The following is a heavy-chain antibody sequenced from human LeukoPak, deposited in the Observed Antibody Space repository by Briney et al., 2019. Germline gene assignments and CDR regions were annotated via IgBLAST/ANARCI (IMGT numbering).Heavy chain of an antibody. Sequence: PSETLSLTCTVSGYSISSGYYWGWIRQPPGKGLEWIGSNYHSGSTYYNPSLTSRVTISVDTSKDQFSLKLSSVTAADTAVYYCASLQDYYGSGSTTVWGQGTLVTVSS. CDR1: GYSISSGYY. CDR2: NYHSGST. V-gene: IGHV4-38-2*02. J-gene: IGHJ4*02. CDR3: ASLQDYYGSGSTTV. D-gene: IGHD3-10*01.